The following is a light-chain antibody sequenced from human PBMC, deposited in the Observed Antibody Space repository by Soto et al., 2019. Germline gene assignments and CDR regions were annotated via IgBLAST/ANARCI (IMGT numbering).Light chain of an antibody. CDR1: NSNIGTNT. J-gene: IGLJ1*01. V-gene: IGLV1-44*01. CDR2: TNN. CDR3: AAWDDSLGAYV. Sequence: SLLTQPHSASATPGQRVTISCAGSNSNIGTNTVNWYQQLPGTAPRLLIYTNNQRPSGVPQRFSGSKTGTSASLAIGGLQSEDGADYYCAAWDDSLGAYVFGTGTKVTVL.